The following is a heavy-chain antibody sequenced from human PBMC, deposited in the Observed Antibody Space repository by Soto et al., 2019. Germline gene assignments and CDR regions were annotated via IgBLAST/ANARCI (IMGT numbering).Heavy chain of an antibody. J-gene: IGHJ4*02. V-gene: IGHV3-74*01. Sequence: DVQLVESGGGLVQPGGSLRVSCAASGFTLGSHRIHWVRQPTGKGLEWVSRIDNDGGGTSYADSVKGRFTISTDNAKNTVYLQMNGLRAADTALYYCATVFDLWGQGTLVTVSS. CDR2: IDNDGGGT. CDR1: GFTLGSHR. CDR3: ATVFDL.